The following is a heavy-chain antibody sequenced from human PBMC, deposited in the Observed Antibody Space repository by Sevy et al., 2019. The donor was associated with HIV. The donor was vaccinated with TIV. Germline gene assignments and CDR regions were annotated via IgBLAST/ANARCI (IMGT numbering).Heavy chain of an antibody. V-gene: IGHV3-33*01. CDR2: IWNDRSNK. D-gene: IGHD3-22*01. CDR1: GFTFSSYG. J-gene: IGHJ3*02. CDR3: ASLPNNYYDSSGYSGNDAFDI. Sequence: GGSLRLSCAASGFTFSSYGMHWVRQAPGKGLEWVAVIWNDRSNKHYADSVKGRFTISRDNSKNTLYLQMNRLRAEDTAVYYCASLPNNYYDSSGYSGNDAFDIWGQGTMVTVSS.